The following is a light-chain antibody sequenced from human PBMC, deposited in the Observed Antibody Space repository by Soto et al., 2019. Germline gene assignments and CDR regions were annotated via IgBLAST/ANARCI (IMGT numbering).Light chain of an antibody. Sequence: QSPLSLPVXPGEXXSISCRSSXSLLXXNGYNYLDWYLQKPGQSPQLLIYLGSNRASGVPDRFSGSGSGTDFTLKISRVEAEDVGVYYCMQALQRGTFGQGTKLEIK. J-gene: IGKJ2*01. CDR3: MQALQRGT. V-gene: IGKV2-28*01. CDR2: LGS. CDR1: XSLLXXNGYNY.